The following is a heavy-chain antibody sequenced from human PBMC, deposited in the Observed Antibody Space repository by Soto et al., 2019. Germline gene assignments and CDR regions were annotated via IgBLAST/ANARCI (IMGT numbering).Heavy chain of an antibody. J-gene: IGHJ5*02. Sequence: SETLSLTCTVSGGSVSSGSYYWSWIRQPPGKGLGWIGYIYYSGSTNYNPSLKSRVTISVDTSKNQFSLKLSSVTAADTAVYYCASGGSGSYSPLWFDPWGQGTLVTVSS. CDR1: GGSVSSGSYY. CDR2: IYYSGST. V-gene: IGHV4-61*01. D-gene: IGHD3-10*01. CDR3: ASGGSGSYSPLWFDP.